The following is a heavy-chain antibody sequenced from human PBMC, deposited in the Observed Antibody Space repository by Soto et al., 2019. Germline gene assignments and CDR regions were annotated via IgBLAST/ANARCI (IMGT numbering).Heavy chain of an antibody. V-gene: IGHV3-21*01. J-gene: IGHJ4*02. CDR1: GFTFSSYT. Sequence: GGSLRLSCAASGFTFSSYTMNWVRQAPGEGLEWVSSISSSGSYIYYTDSVKGRFTISRDNAKNSLYLQMNSLRAEDTAVYYCASVSGPIASGGYWGQGTLVTVSS. CDR3: ASVSGPIASGGY. D-gene: IGHD2-15*01. CDR2: ISSSGSYI.